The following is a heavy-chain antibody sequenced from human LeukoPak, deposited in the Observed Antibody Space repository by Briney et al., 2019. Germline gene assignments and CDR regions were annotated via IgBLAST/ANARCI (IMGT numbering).Heavy chain of an antibody. CDR2: MFDGAST. J-gene: IGHJ3*02. V-gene: IGHV4-30-4*08. Sequence: PWETLSLTCTVSGGSMSGGDDYWTWIRQPPGKGLEWIWYMFDGASTYSNPSLKSRVTISADTSKNQFSLKLSSVTAADTAVYYCARVSYYYDSSGYHDAFDIWGQGTMVTVSS. CDR1: GGSMSGGDDY. D-gene: IGHD3-22*01. CDR3: ARVSYYYDSSGYHDAFDI.